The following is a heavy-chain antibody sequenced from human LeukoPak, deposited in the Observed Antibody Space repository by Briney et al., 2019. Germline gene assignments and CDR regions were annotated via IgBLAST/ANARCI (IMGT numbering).Heavy chain of an antibody. CDR2: ISWNSGSI. CDR1: GFTFSSYW. Sequence: GGSLRLSCAASGFTFSSYWMHWVRQAPGKGLVWVSGISWNSGSIGYADSVKGRFTISRDNAKNSLYLQMNSLRAEDTALYYCAKDIEVGALEPDGMDVWGQGTTVTVSS. J-gene: IGHJ6*02. V-gene: IGHV3-9*01. D-gene: IGHD1-26*01. CDR3: AKDIEVGALEPDGMDV.